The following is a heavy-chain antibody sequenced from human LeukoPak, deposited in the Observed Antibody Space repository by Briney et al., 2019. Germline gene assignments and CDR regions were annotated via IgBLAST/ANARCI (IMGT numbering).Heavy chain of an antibody. V-gene: IGHV5-51*01. CDR3: ARRRDGYNINWFDP. CDR2: IFPGNSDT. Sequence: GESLKISCKGSGYSFTSYWIGWVRQTPGKGLEWMGLIFPGNSDTRYSPSFQGQVTISADKSISTAYLQWSSLKASDTAMYYCARRRDGYNINWFDPWGQGTLVTVSS. J-gene: IGHJ5*02. CDR1: GYSFTSYW. D-gene: IGHD5-24*01.